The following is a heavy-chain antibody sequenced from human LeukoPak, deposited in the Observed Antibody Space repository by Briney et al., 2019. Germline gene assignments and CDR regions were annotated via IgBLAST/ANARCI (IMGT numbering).Heavy chain of an antibody. Sequence: GGSLRLSCAASGITLSTYTMNWVRQAPGKGLEWVSSIDPSSSYIYYAELVKGRFTISRDNAKNSLYLQMNSLRAEDTAVYYCARSSNYGDYWGQGTLVTVSS. J-gene: IGHJ4*02. V-gene: IGHV3-21*01. CDR1: GITLSTYT. D-gene: IGHD4-11*01. CDR2: IDPSSSYI. CDR3: ARSSNYGDY.